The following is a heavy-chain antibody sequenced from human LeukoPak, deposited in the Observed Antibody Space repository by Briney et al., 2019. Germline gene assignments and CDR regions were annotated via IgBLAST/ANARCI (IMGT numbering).Heavy chain of an antibody. Sequence: GGSLRLSCAASGFTFSSYSMNWVRQAPGKGLEWVSYISSSSSTIYYADSVKGRFTISRDNAKNSLYLQMNSLRAEDTAVYYCARDMGPAAMGYYYGMDVWGQGTTVTVSS. V-gene: IGHV3-48*01. CDR3: ARDMGPAAMGYYYGMDV. CDR1: GFTFSSYS. CDR2: ISSSSSTI. J-gene: IGHJ6*02. D-gene: IGHD2-2*01.